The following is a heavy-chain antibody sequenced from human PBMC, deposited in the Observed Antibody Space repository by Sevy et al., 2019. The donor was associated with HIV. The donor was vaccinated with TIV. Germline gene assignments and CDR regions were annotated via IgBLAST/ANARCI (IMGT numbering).Heavy chain of an antibody. V-gene: IGHV3-23*01. J-gene: IGHJ5*02. CDR1: GFVFDSYG. CDR2: ISGSGDST. Sequence: GGSLRLSCAASGFVFDSYGMSWVRQAPGKGLEWVSSISGSGDSTYYADSVKGRFTMSSDRSGNVVYLRMNSLTTEDTAVYYCAIDRPGTRGWSYFDPWGQGTRVTFSS. CDR3: AIDRPGTRGWSYFDP. D-gene: IGHD1-7*01.